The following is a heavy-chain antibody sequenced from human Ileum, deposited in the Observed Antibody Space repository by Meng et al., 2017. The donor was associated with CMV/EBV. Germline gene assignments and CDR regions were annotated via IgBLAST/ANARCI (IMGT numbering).Heavy chain of an antibody. J-gene: IGHJ4*02. CDR2: VKSDGSGI. CDR3: GREGWGLGDY. CDR1: GFNFNNYW. V-gene: IGHV3-74*01. Sequence: GESLKISCAASGFNFNNYWMLWVRQAPGKGLMWVSRVKSDGSGITYADSVKGRFTISRDNAKNTLYLQMNSLRVDDTAVYICGREGWGLGDYWGQGTVVTVSS. D-gene: IGHD2-21*02.